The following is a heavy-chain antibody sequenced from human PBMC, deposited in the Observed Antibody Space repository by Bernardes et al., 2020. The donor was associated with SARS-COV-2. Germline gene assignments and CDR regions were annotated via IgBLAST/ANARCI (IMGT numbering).Heavy chain of an antibody. J-gene: IGHJ5*02. D-gene: IGHD4-4*01. V-gene: IGHV3-23*01. CDR3: AKDYSHYGHNWFDP. Sequence: GSLRLSCVASGFTFSNYAMSWVRQAPGKGLECVSGISGSSDNTYYADSVKGRFTISRDNSKNTLYLQMNSLRAEDTAVYYCAKDYSHYGHNWFDPWGQGTLVTVSS. CDR2: ISGSSDNT. CDR1: GFTFSNYA.